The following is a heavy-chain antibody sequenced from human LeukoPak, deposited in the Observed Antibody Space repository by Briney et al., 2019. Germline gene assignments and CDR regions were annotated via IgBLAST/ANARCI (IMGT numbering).Heavy chain of an antibody. V-gene: IGHV1-46*01. Sequence: ASVKVSCKASGYTFTSYDINWVRQATGQGLEWMGIINPSGGSTSYAQKFQGRVTMTRDTSTSTVYMELSSLRSEDTAVYYCATITVTTEYWGQGTLVTVSS. CDR3: ATITVTTEY. D-gene: IGHD4-17*01. CDR2: INPSGGST. CDR1: GYTFTSYD. J-gene: IGHJ4*02.